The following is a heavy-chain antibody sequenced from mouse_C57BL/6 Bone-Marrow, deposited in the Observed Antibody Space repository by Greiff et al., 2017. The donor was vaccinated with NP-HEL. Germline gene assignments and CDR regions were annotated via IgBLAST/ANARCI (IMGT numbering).Heavy chain of an antibody. Sequence: EVQGVESGGGLVKPGGSLKLSCAASGFTFSSYTMSWVRQTPEKRLEWVATISGGGGNTYYPDSVKGRFTISRDNAKNTLYLQMSSLRSEDTALYYCARRGYGSSFDYWGQGTTLTVSS. CDR2: ISGGGGNT. V-gene: IGHV5-9*01. D-gene: IGHD1-1*01. J-gene: IGHJ2*01. CDR3: ARRGYGSSFDY. CDR1: GFTFSSYT.